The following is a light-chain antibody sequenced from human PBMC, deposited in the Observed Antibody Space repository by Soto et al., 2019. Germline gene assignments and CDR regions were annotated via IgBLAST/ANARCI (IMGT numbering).Light chain of an antibody. CDR3: SSYAGTNNAL. CDR2: DVS. V-gene: IGLV2-8*01. Sequence: QSALTQPPSASGSPGESVTISCTGSSSDVGGYNHVSWYQQYPGKAPKLMIYDVSKRPSGVPDRFSGSKSGNTASLTVSGLKAEDEADYYCSSYAGTNNALFGGGTKVTVL. J-gene: IGLJ2*01. CDR1: SSDVGGYNH.